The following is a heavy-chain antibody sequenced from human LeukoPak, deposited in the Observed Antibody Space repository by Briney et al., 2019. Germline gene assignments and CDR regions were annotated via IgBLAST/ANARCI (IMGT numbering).Heavy chain of an antibody. CDR3: ARVRWEPPVTDFDY. Sequence: SGGSLRLSCAASGFTFSSYWMSWVRQAPGKGLEWVANIKKDGSEKYYVDSVKGRFTISRDNAKNSLYLQMNSLRAEDTAVYYCARVRWEPPVTDFDYWGQGTLVTVSS. D-gene: IGHD1-26*01. CDR1: GFTFSSYW. J-gene: IGHJ4*02. V-gene: IGHV3-7*02. CDR2: IKKDGSEK.